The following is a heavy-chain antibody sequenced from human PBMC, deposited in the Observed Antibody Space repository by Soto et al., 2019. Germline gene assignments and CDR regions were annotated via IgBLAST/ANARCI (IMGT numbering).Heavy chain of an antibody. CDR1: GGSISSYD. CDR2: IYYSGST. V-gene: IGHV4-59*01. Sequence: XETLRLTCTVAGGSISSYDWSWIRQPPGKGLEWIGYIYYSGSTNYNPSLKSRVTISVDTSKNQFSLKLSSVTAADTAVYYCARGGSFWSGRMDVWGQGTQVTVSS. CDR3: ARGGSFWSGRMDV. J-gene: IGHJ6*02. D-gene: IGHD3-3*01.